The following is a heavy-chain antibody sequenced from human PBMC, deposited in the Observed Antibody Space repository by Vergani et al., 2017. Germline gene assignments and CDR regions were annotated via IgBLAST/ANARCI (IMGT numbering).Heavy chain of an antibody. Sequence: QVQLVQSGAEVKKPGASVKVSCKVSGYTLTELSMHWVRQAPGKGLEWMGGFDPEDGETIYAQKFQGRGTMTEDTSTDTAYMELSSMRSEDTAVYYCATLGYCSSTSCYTNSSSWYAGYYYYYMDVWGKGTTVTVSS. CDR1: GYTLTELS. CDR3: ATLGYCSSTSCYTNSSSWYAGYYYYYMDV. J-gene: IGHJ6*03. D-gene: IGHD2-2*02. V-gene: IGHV1-24*01. CDR2: FDPEDGET.